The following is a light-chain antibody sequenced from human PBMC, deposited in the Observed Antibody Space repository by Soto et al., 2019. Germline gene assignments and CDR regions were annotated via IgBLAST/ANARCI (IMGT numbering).Light chain of an antibody. J-gene: IGKJ2*01. Sequence: DIVLTQSPGTLSLSPGERATLSCRASQSVSRSYLAWYQQKPGQAPRILIYGASSRATGIPDRFSGRGSGTDFTLTISRLEPEDFAEYYCQQYGSSSYTFGQGTKLEIK. CDR3: QQYGSSSYT. CDR1: QSVSRSY. V-gene: IGKV3-20*01. CDR2: GAS.